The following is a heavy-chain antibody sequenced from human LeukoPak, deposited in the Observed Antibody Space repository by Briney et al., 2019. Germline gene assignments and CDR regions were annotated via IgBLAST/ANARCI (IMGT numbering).Heavy chain of an antibody. V-gene: IGHV3-74*01. D-gene: IGHD1-26*01. Sequence: TGGSLRLSCAGSGFTLSSYWIHWVRHGPGKGLVWVSRINTDGSTTTYGDSVKGRFTISTDNAKNTVFLQMNSLRAEDTAVYYCARAGSYRFDYWGQGTLVTVSS. CDR2: INTDGSTT. CDR1: GFTLSSYW. J-gene: IGHJ4*02. CDR3: ARAGSYRFDY.